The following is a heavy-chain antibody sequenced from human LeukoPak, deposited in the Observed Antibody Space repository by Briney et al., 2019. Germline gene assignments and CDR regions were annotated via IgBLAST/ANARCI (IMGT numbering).Heavy chain of an antibody. CDR3: ARGLGYRSGGSCYFPYYFDY. D-gene: IGHD2-15*01. CDR2: IIPIFGTA. V-gene: IGHV1-69*13. CDR1: GGTFSSYA. J-gene: IGHJ4*02. Sequence: SVKVSCKASGGTFSSYAISWVRQAPGQGLEWMGGIIPIFGTANYAQKFQGRVTITADESTSTAYMELSSLRSEDTAVYYCARGLGYRSGGSCYFPYYFDYWGQGTLVTVSS.